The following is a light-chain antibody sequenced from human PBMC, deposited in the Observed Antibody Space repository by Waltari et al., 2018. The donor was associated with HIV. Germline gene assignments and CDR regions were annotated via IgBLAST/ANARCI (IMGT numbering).Light chain of an antibody. CDR3: NSRDSSGNRLVV. CDR2: GEN. Sequence: SSEVTQEPTVSVALGQTVRITCQGDSLRNYFPSWYQQKPGQAPVLVIYGENNRPSGIPDRFSGSTSGNTASLIITGAQAEDEAEYYCNSRDSSGNRLVVFGGGTKLTVL. CDR1: SLRNYF. V-gene: IGLV3-19*01. J-gene: IGLJ2*01.